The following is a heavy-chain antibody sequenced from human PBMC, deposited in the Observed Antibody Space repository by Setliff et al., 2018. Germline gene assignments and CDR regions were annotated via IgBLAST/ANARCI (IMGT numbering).Heavy chain of an antibody. Sequence: SVKVSCKASGGTFAITWVRQAPGQGLEWMGGTIPTLPLPNYAVKFQGRITITADKSTSTAYMELSSLRSDDTAVYYCARNAITGTTRKYYYYMDVWGQGTLVTVSS. J-gene: IGHJ6*03. CDR2: TIPTLPLP. CDR1: GGTFA. CDR3: ARNAITGTTRKYYYYMDV. D-gene: IGHD1-7*01. V-gene: IGHV1-69*10.